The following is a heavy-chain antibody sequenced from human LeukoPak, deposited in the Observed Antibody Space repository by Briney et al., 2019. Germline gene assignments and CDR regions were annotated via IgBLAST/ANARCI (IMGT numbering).Heavy chain of an antibody. CDR1: GGSISSYY. V-gene: IGHV4-59*01. CDR3: ARGPTSNRFHP. Sequence: PSETLSLTCTVSGGSISSYYWSWIRQPPGKGLEWIGYISYSGSTNYNPSLRSRVTISVDTSKNQFSRKLSSVTAADTAVYYCARGPTSNRFHPWGQGTLVTVSS. J-gene: IGHJ5*02. CDR2: ISYSGST.